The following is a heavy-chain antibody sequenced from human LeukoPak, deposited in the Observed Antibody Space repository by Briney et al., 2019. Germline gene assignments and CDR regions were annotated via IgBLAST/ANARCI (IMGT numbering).Heavy chain of an antibody. CDR1: GYIFSNYG. CDR3: ARDYLEAEVRNENYYDY. CDR2: ISNYDGRT. Sequence: GASVKVSCKASGYIFSNYGISWVRQAPGQGLEWMGWISNYDGRTNFAQNFQGRVTFTTDTSTSTTYMELRTLRSDATDVYSCARDYLEAEVRNENYYDYWRQG. V-gene: IGHV1-18*01. J-gene: IGHJ4*02. D-gene: IGHD1-1*01.